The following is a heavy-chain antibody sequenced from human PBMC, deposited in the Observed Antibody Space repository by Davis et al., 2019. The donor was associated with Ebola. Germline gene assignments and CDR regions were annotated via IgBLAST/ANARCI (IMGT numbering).Heavy chain of an antibody. Sequence: GGSLRLSCAASGFTFSSYAMSWVRQAPGKGLEWVANIKQDGSEKYYVDSVKGRFTISRDNAKNSLYLQMNSLRAEDTAVYYCARGGSSGWYYWGQGTLVTVSS. J-gene: IGHJ4*02. V-gene: IGHV3-7*01. CDR1: GFTFSSYA. D-gene: IGHD6-19*01. CDR2: IKQDGSEK. CDR3: ARGGSSGWYY.